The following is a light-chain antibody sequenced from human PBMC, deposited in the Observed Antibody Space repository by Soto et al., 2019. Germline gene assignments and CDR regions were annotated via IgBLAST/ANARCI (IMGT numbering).Light chain of an antibody. CDR2: GAS. CDR3: EQYSGLAVT. J-gene: IGKJ1*01. Sequence: EIVLTPSPCTLSFSPLQTCTLSCRASQTVNSNYLAWCQHKPGQAPRLLIYGASRRATGIPDRFSGSGCESDFTLSITRLEPEDFAVYFWEQYSGLAVTFS. V-gene: IGKV3-20*01. CDR1: QTVNSNY.